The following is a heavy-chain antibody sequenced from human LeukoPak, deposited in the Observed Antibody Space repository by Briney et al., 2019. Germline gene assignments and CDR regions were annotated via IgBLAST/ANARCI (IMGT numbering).Heavy chain of an antibody. D-gene: IGHD5-18*01. CDR2: INTDGSST. Sequence: PGGALRVSCAASGFTFSSYWMHWVRQAPGKGLVWVSRINTDGSSTNYADSVKGRFTISRDNAKNTLYLQVDSLRAEDTAVYYCARGRHLYSYAYDYYMDVWGKGTTVTISS. CDR3: ARGRHLYSYAYDYYMDV. J-gene: IGHJ6*03. CDR1: GFTFSSYW. V-gene: IGHV3-74*01.